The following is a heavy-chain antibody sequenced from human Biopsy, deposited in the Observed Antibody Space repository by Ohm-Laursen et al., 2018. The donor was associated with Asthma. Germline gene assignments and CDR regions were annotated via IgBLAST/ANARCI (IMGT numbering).Heavy chain of an antibody. CDR2: HDHEEGGT. V-gene: IGHV1-24*01. J-gene: IGHJ4*02. D-gene: IGHD4-17*01. CDR3: ASDFPKDYVRYNFQF. Sequence: GASVKVSCKISGYSLTDLSMHWVRQAPGQGLEWMGGHDHEEGGTVNAWRFRGRVTMTEDTSTDTAYMELSSLSSDDTAVYYCASDFPKDYVRYNFQFWGQGTLVTVSS. CDR1: GYSLTDLS.